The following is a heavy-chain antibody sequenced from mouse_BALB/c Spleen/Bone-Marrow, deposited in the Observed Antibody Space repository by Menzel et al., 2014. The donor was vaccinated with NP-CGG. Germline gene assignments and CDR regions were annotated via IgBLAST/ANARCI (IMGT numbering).Heavy chain of an antibody. CDR3: ARETAIVADFDY. D-gene: IGHD1-1*01. CDR1: AYSITSDYG. Sequence: EVKVVEPGPDLVKPSQSVSLTCTVTAYSITSDYGWHWIRQFPGNRLEWMAYIHYSGNTDYNPSLKSRISITRDTSKNQFFLQLNSVTTEDTATYYCARETAIVADFDYWGQGTTLTVSS. V-gene: IGHV3-1*02. J-gene: IGHJ2*01. CDR2: IHYSGNT.